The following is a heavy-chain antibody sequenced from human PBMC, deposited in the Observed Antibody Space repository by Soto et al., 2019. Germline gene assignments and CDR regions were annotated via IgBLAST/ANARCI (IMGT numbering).Heavy chain of an antibody. J-gene: IGHJ3*02. CDR2: IIPIFGTA. D-gene: IGHD6-13*01. Sequence: ASVKVSCKASGGTFSSYAISWVRQAPGQGLEWMGGIIPIFGTANYAQKFQGRVTITADESTSTAYMELSSLRSEDTAVYYCARVIAAAASITREASDIWGQGTMVTVSS. CDR1: GGTFSSYA. CDR3: ARVIAAAASITREASDI. V-gene: IGHV1-69*13.